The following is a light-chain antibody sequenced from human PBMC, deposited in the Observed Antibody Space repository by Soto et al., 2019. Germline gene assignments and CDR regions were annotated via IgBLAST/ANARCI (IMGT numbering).Light chain of an antibody. J-gene: IGKJ3*01. CDR2: GAS. Sequence: EIVLTQSPGTLSLSPGQSATLSCRASQPVSYSYLAWYQQRPGQAPRLLIYGASRRPTGIPDRFSGTASGTLFTLTISRLEPEYFAVYYCHQFPGSHFGPGTRVDIK. CDR1: QPVSYSY. V-gene: IGKV3-20*01. CDR3: HQFPGSH.